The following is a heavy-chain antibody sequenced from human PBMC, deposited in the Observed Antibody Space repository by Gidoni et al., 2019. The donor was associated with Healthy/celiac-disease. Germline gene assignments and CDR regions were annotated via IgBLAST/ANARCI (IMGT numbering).Heavy chain of an antibody. D-gene: IGHD3-9*01. Sequence: QVQLQESGPGLVKPSGTLSLTCAVSGGSISSSNWWSWVRQPPGKGLEWIGEIYHSGSTNYNPSLKSRVTISVDKSKNQFSLKLSSVTAADTAVYYCARETIERDFDWLFRQYYFDYWGQGTLVTVSS. CDR1: GGSISSSNW. V-gene: IGHV4-4*02. J-gene: IGHJ4*02. CDR2: IYHSGST. CDR3: ARETIERDFDWLFRQYYFDY.